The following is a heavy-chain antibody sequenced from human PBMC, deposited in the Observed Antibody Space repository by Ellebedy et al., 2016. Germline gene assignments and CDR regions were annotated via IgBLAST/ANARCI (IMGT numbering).Heavy chain of an antibody. CDR2: ISYDGSNK. V-gene: IGHV3-30-3*02. Sequence: GESLKISCAASGFTFSSYAMHWVRQAPGKGLEWVAVISYDGSNKYYADSVKGRFTISRDNSKNTLYLQMNSLRAEDTAVYYCAKPLIVVVPAAPDYWGQGTLVTVSS. CDR3: AKPLIVVVPAAPDY. J-gene: IGHJ4*02. D-gene: IGHD2-2*01. CDR1: GFTFSSYA.